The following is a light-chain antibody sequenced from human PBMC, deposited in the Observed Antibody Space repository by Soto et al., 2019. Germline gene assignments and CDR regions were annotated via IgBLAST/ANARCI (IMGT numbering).Light chain of an antibody. CDR1: QSVSSY. V-gene: IGKV3-11*01. CDR3: QQRSNWPRGT. J-gene: IGKJ5*01. CDR2: DAS. Sequence: EIVLTQSPATLALSAGEGATLSCRASQSVSSYLAWYQQKPGQAPRLLIYDASNRATGIPARFSGSGSGTDFTLTISSLEPEDFAVYYCQQRSNWPRGTFGQGTRLEI.